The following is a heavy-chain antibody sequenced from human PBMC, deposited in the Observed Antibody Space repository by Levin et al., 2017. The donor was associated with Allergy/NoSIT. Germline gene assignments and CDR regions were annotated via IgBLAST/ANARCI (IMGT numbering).Heavy chain of an antibody. J-gene: IGHJ4*02. D-gene: IGHD3-9*01. Sequence: GASVKVSCKASGYTFTSYGMNWVRQAPGHGLEWMGWINSDTGNPRYAQGFTGRFVFSLDTSVSTAYLQITRLKTEDTAIYYCARDKEDDILPSYSHWRQGTLVTVSS. CDR3: ARDKEDDILPSYSH. CDR2: INSDTGNP. V-gene: IGHV7-4-1*02. CDR1: GYTFTSYG.